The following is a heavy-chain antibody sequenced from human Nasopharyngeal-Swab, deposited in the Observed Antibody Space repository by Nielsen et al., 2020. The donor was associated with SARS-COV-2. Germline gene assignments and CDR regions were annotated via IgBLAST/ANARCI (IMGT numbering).Heavy chain of an antibody. Sequence: GESLKISCAASGFTFSSYGMHWVRQAPGKGLEWVALIWYDGSNKYYADSVKGRFTISRDNSKNTLYLQINSLRAEDTAVYYCARGNDFRSGYHPYYYDYGGQGTVVTVSS. CDR2: IWYDGSNK. CDR3: ARGNDFRSGYHPYYYDY. CDR1: GFTFSSYG. D-gene: IGHD3-3*01. V-gene: IGHV3-33*01. J-gene: IGHJ4*02.